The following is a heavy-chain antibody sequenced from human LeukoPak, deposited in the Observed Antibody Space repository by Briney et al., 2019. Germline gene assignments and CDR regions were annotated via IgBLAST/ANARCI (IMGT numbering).Heavy chain of an antibody. V-gene: IGHV4-59*01. CDR3: ARDLGRHLAGGRYYYYMDV. CDR2: IYYSGNT. J-gene: IGHJ6*03. Sequence: PSETLSLTCTVSGGSISSYYWSWIRQPPGKGLEWIGYIYYSGNTNYNPSLKSRVIISVDTSKNQFSLKLSSVTAADTAAYYCARDLGRHLAGGRYYYYMDVWGKGTTVTVSS. D-gene: IGHD4-23*01. CDR1: GGSISSYY.